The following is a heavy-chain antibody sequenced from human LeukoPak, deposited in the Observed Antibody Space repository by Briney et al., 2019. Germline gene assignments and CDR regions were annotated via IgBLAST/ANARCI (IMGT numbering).Heavy chain of an antibody. CDR2: INHSGYT. D-gene: IGHD4-17*01. CDR1: GVSFQDYY. V-gene: IGHV4-34*01. J-gene: IGHJ4*02. Sequence: PSETQSLTSAVSGVSFQDYYCAWVRQTPGKGLEWIGEINHSGYTNDSPSLKSRVTLSIDTSRKQFSLNLRSVTVADAGIYYCTRMTTGHDYWGQGTLVTVSS. CDR3: TRMTTGHDY.